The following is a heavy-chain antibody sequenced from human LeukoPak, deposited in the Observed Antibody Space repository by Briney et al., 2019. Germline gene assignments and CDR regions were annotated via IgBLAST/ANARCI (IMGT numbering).Heavy chain of an antibody. J-gene: IGHJ5*02. CDR2: ISSSGSTI. CDR3: AREPNAGYDFWSGYLRWFDP. V-gene: IGHV3-11*01. CDR1: GFTFSDYY. Sequence: GSLRLSCAASGFTFSDYYMSWIRQAPGKGLEWVSYISSSGSTIYYADSVKGRFTISRDNAKNSLYLQMNSLRAEDTAVYYCAREPNAGYDFWSGYLRWFDPWGQGTLVTVSS. D-gene: IGHD3-3*01.